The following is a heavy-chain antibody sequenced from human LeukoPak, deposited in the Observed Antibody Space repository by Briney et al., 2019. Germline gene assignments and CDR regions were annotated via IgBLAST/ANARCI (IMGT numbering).Heavy chain of an antibody. CDR2: MYYSGST. CDR1: GGSISTTNYY. CDR3: ASRRSGGTWGDY. D-gene: IGHD3-16*01. V-gene: IGHV4-39*07. J-gene: IGHJ4*02. Sequence: SETLSLTCTVSGGSISTTNYYWGWIRQPPGKGLEWIGSMYYSGSTYYNPSLKSRVTISADTSKNQFSLKLSSVTAADTAVYYCASRRSGGTWGDYWGQGTLVTVSS.